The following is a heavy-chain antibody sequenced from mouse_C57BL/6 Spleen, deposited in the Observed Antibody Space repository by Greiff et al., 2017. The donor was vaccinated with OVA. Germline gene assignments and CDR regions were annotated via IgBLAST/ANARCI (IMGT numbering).Heavy chain of an antibody. CDR1: GYTFTSYW. CDR2: IYPGNSDT. J-gene: IGHJ3*01. Sequence: VQLQQSGTVLARPGASVKMSCKTSGYTFTSYWMHWVKQRPGQGLEWIGAIYPGNSDTSYNQKFKGKAKLTAVTSASTAYMELSSLTNEDSAVYYCTGHYYGSSYDWFAYWGQGTLVTVSA. V-gene: IGHV1-5*01. D-gene: IGHD1-1*01. CDR3: TGHYYGSSYDWFAY.